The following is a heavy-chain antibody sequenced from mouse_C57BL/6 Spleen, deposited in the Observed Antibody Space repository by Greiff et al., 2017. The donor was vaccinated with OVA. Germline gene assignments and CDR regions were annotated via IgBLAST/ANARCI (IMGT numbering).Heavy chain of an antibody. J-gene: IGHJ4*01. CDR3: ARRTPYDYDGEGHAMDY. Sequence: QVQLQQSGAELVKPGASVKISCKASGYAFSSYWMNWVKQRPGKGLEWIGQIYPGDGDTNYNGKFTGKATLTADKSSSTAYMQLSSLTSEDSAVYFFARRTPYDYDGEGHAMDYWGQGTSVTVSS. CDR1: GYAFSSYW. V-gene: IGHV1-80*01. D-gene: IGHD2-4*01. CDR2: IYPGDGDT.